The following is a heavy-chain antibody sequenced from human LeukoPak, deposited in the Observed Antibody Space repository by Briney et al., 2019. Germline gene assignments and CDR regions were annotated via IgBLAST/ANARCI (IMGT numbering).Heavy chain of an antibody. V-gene: IGHV3-23*01. CDR2: ISGSSGST. J-gene: IGHJ4*02. Sequence: GGSLRLSCAASGFTFSSYAMSWVRQAPGKGLEWVSAISGSSGSTYYANSVKGRFTISRDNSKNTLYLQMNSLRAEDTAIYYCEGGRDFDYWGQGTLVTVSS. D-gene: IGHD3-16*01. CDR3: EGGRDFDY. CDR1: GFTFSSYA.